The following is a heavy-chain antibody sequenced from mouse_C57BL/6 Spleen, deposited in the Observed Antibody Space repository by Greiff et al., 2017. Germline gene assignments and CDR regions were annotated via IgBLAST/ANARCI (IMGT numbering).Heavy chain of an antibody. CDR3: TEYGPGGY. Sequence: EVQLQESGGGFVQPGASMKLSCVASGFTFSNYWMNWVRQSPEKGLEWVAQIRLKSDNYATHYAESVKGRFTISRDDSKSSVYLKMNNLRAEDTGIDYCTEYGPGGYWGQGTSVTVSS. CDR2: IRLKSDNYAT. J-gene: IGHJ4*01. D-gene: IGHD2-10*02. V-gene: IGHV6-3*01. CDR1: GFTFSNYW.